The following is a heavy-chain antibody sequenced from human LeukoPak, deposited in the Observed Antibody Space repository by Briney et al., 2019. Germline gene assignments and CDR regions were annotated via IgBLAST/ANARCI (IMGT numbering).Heavy chain of an antibody. Sequence: SETLSLTCTVSGGSISSYYWSWIRQPPGKGLEWIGYIYYSGSTNYNPSLKSRVTISVDTSKNQFSLKLSSVTAADTAVYYCARGTFRYYYDSSGDYYDYWGQGTLVIVSS. V-gene: IGHV4-59*01. D-gene: IGHD3-22*01. CDR3: ARGTFRYYYDSSGDYYDY. CDR2: IYYSGST. J-gene: IGHJ4*02. CDR1: GGSISSYY.